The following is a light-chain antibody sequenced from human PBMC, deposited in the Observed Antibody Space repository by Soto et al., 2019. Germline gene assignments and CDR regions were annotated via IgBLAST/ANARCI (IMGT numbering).Light chain of an antibody. CDR3: QQYTNWPPWP. J-gene: IGKJ1*01. CDR2: GAS. V-gene: IGKV3-15*01. CDR1: QSVSSN. Sequence: EVVISQSAATLSVSPGERATLSCRASQSVSSNLAWYQQKPGQAPRLLIYGASTRATGIPARFSGSGSGTEFTLTISSLQSEDFAVYYCQQYTNWPPWPFGQGTKV.